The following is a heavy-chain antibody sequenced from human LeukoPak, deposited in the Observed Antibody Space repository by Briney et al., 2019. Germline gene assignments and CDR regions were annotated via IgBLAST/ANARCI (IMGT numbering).Heavy chain of an antibody. D-gene: IGHD5-12*01. Sequence: PGGSLRLSCAASGFTFSSYAMSWVRQAPGKGLEWASAISGSGGSTYYADSVKGRFTISRDNSKNTLYLQMNSLRAEDTAVYYCAKPPNSGYDLYFDYWGQGTLVTVSS. J-gene: IGHJ4*02. CDR1: GFTFSSYA. CDR2: ISGSGGST. V-gene: IGHV3-23*01. CDR3: AKPPNSGYDLYFDY.